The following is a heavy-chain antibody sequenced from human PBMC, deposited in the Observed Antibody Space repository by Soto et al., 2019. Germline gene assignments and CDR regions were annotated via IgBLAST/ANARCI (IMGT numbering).Heavy chain of an antibody. V-gene: IGHV1-69*13. CDR3: ASPRAATSACDI. D-gene: IGHD2-15*01. Sequence: SVNVSCKASGGTFSSYAISWVRQAPGQGLEWMGGIIPIFGTANYAQKFQGRVTITADESTSTAYMELSSLRSEDTAVYYCASPRAATSACDIWGQGTMVSVSS. CDR2: IIPIFGTA. CDR1: GGTFSSYA. J-gene: IGHJ3*02.